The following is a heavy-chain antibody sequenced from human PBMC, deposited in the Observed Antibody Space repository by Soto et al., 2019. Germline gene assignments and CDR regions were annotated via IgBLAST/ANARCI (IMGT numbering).Heavy chain of an antibody. CDR2: VYYSGST. J-gene: IGHJ3*02. D-gene: IGHD3-16*01. CDR3: ARVERGTVPTVVDAFDI. Sequence: SGTLSLTCTVSGGSISSDYWSWIRQPPGKGLERVGYVYYSGSTNYNPSLKSRVTISVDTSKNQFSLNIYSVTAADTALYYCARVERGTVPTVVDAFDIWGPGTMVTVSS. CDR1: GGSISSDY. V-gene: IGHV4-59*12.